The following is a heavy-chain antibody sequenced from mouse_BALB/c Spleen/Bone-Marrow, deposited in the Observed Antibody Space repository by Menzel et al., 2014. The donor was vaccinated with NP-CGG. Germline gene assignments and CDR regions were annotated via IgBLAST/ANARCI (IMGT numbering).Heavy chain of an antibody. Sequence: EVQLQQSGAELVKPGASVKLSCTASGFNIKDTYMNWVKQRPEQGLEWIGRIDPANGNTKYDPKFQGKATITADTSSNTAYLQLSSLTSEDTAVYYCAYGSSYDYFDYWGQGTTLTVSS. V-gene: IGHV14-3*02. CDR1: GFNIKDTY. CDR2: IDPANGNT. D-gene: IGHD1-1*01. J-gene: IGHJ2*01. CDR3: AYGSSYDYFDY.